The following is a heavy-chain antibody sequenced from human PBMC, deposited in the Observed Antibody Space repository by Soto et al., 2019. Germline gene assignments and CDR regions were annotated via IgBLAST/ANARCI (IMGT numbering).Heavy chain of an antibody. J-gene: IGHJ5*02. D-gene: IGHD3-10*01. CDR2: INPNSGGT. Sequence: AASVKVSCKASGYTFTGYYMHWVRQAPGQGLEWMGWINPNSGGTNYAQKFQGRVTMTRDTSISTAYMELSRLRSDDTAVYYCARKVVRGVIISEWNWFDPWGQGTLVTVSS. V-gene: IGHV1-2*02. CDR1: GYTFTGYY. CDR3: ARKVVRGVIISEWNWFDP.